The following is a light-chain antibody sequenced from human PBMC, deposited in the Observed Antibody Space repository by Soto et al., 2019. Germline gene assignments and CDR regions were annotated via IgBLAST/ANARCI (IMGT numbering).Light chain of an antibody. V-gene: IGLV2-14*03. CDR2: DVS. Sequence: QSVLTQPASVSGSPGQSITISCTGTSSDVGGYNYVTWYQHHPGKAPKVMIYDVSNRPSGVSNRFSGSKSGNTASLTISGFQAEDEADYYCSSYTSRSTWVFGGGTKLTVL. CDR1: SSDVGGYNY. J-gene: IGLJ3*02. CDR3: SSYTSRSTWV.